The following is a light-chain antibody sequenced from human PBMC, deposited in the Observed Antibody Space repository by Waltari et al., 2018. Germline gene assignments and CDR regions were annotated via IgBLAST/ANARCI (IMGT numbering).Light chain of an antibody. J-gene: IGKJ1*01. CDR3: QKYVSLPAT. V-gene: IGKV3-20*01. CDR1: QSVAKY. Sequence: YRASQSVAKYLAWYQQKPGQAPSLLIYDTSTRATGIPDRFSGSGSGTDFSLTISRLEPEDFAVYYCQKYVSLPATFGQGTKVQIK. CDR2: DTS.